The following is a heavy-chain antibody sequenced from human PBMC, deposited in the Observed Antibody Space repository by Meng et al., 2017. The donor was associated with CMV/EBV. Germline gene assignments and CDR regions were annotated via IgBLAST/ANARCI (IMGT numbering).Heavy chain of an antibody. CDR1: GGSISSSSYY. D-gene: IGHD3-3*01. CDR2: IYYSGST. CDR3: ARAATIFEYYGMDV. V-gene: IGHV4-39*07. Sequence: SETLSLTCTVSGGSISSSSYYWGWIRQPPGKGLEWIGSIYYSGSTYYNPSLKSRVTISVDTSKNQFSLKLSSVTAADTAVYYCARAATIFEYYGMDVWGQGTTVTVSS. J-gene: IGHJ6*02.